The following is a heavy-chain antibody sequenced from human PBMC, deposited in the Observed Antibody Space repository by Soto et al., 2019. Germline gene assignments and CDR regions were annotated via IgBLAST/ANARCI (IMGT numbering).Heavy chain of an antibody. J-gene: IGHJ5*02. Sequence: QVQLQESGPGLVEPSETLSLTCSVSGDSISSSYWSWIRQPPGKGLEWIGYIYYSGSTNYNPSLKSRVTISLDTSKNQFSLKVSSVTAADPAVYYCARGYDWFDPWGQGTLVTVSS. CDR3: ARGYDWFDP. CDR2: IYYSGST. D-gene: IGHD5-12*01. V-gene: IGHV4-59*01. CDR1: GDSISSSY.